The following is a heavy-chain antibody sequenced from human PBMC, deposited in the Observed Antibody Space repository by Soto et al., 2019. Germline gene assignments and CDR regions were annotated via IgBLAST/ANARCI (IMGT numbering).Heavy chain of an antibody. D-gene: IGHD5-18*01. CDR1: GYTFTGYY. V-gene: IGHV1-2*04. Sequence: GASVKVSCKASGYTFTGYYMHWVRQAPGQGLEWMGWINPNSGGTNYAQKFQGWVTMTRDTSISTAYMELSSLRSEDTAVYYCARENSGGYCYGYFYYYYGMDVWGQGTTVTVSS. J-gene: IGHJ6*02. CDR3: ARENSGGYCYGYFYYYYGMDV. CDR2: INPNSGGT.